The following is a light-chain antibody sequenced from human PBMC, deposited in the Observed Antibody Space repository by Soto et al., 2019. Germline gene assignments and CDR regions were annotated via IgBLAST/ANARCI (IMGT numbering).Light chain of an antibody. CDR3: QKYSGDPPT. CDR1: QAIGIY. J-gene: IGKJ1*01. Sequence: DIQMTQSPSSLSTSVRDRVTITCRASQAIGIYLAWYQQKPGKVSKLLIYAASTLQSGVPSRFSRSGSGTDFTLTINSLQPEDVATYYCQKYSGDPPTFGQGTKVEIK. CDR2: AAS. V-gene: IGKV1-27*01.